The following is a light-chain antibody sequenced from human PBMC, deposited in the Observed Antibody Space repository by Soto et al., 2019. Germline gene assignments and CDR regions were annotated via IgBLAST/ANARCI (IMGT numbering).Light chain of an antibody. CDR1: QNIYTF. J-gene: IGKJ1*01. CDR2: SSS. CDR3: QQGFSMPRT. Sequence: DVQMTQSPSSLSASVGDRVTITCRTSQNIYTFLKWYQQKPGKAPKVLIYSSSTLQSGVPSRFSGSGSGTYFTLTISGLQPEDFANYYCQQGFSMPRTFGQGTKVEIK. V-gene: IGKV1-39*01.